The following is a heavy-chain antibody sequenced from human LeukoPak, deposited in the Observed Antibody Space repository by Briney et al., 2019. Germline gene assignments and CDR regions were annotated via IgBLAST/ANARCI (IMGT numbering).Heavy chain of an antibody. V-gene: IGHV1-8*01. D-gene: IGHD3-10*01. Sequence: ASVKVSCKASGYTFIGFDINWVRQTTGQGREWMGWMNPKSGNTGYAQKFQGRVTMTRNTSISTAYMELSSLRSEDTAVYYWARPYGSGSYLKPWGQGTLVTVSS. CDR3: ARPYGSGSYLKP. J-gene: IGHJ5*02. CDR1: GYTFIGFD. CDR2: MNPKSGNT.